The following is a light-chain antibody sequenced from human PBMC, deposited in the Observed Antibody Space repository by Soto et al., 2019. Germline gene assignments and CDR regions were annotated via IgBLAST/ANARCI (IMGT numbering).Light chain of an antibody. V-gene: IGKV1-12*01. CDR2: DAS. Sequence: HMSQSPSTLSASVGDRVTITCRATQGISSLLAWYQQKPGKAPKLLISDASSLQTEVPSRFSGSGSGTDFTLTISNLQPEDFATYYCQQTNSFPITFGQGTRLEI. J-gene: IGKJ5*01. CDR1: QGISSL. CDR3: QQTNSFPIT.